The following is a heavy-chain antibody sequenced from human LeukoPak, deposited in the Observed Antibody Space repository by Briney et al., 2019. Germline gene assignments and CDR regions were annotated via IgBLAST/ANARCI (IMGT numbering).Heavy chain of an antibody. D-gene: IGHD2/OR15-2a*01. V-gene: IGHV3-21*06. CDR3: ARALIGYYFDY. Sequence: KAGGSLRLSCAASGFSFSSYRTNWVRQAPGKGLEWVSSVSNSGDYIHYADSVKGRFTISRDNSKNSLYLQMNSLRAGDTAVYYCARALIGYYFDYWGQGTLVTVSS. CDR2: VSNSGDYI. J-gene: IGHJ4*02. CDR1: GFSFSSYR.